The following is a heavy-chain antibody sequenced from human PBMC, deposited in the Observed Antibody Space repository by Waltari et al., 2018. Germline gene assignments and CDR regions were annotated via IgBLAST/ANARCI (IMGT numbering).Heavy chain of an antibody. J-gene: IGHJ4*02. V-gene: IGHV4-61*02. CDR1: GGSISSGSYY. CDR3: ARLITAEGYFDY. Sequence: QVQLQESGPGLVKPSQTLSLTCTVSGGSISSGSYYWSWIRQPAGKGLEWIGRIYTSGSTNYNPSLKSRVTISVDTSKNQFSLKLSSVTAADTAVYYCARLITAEGYFDYWGQGTLVTVSS. D-gene: IGHD5-18*01. CDR2: IYTSGST.